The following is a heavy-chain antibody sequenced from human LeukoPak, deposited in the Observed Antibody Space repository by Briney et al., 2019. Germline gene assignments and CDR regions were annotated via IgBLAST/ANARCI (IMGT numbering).Heavy chain of an antibody. CDR1: GYTFTSYG. V-gene: IGHV1-18*01. Sequence: ASVKVSCKASGYTFTSYGISWVRQAPGQGLEWMGWISAYNGNTNYAQKLQGRVTMTTDTSTSTDYMELRSLRSDDTAVYYCARDIWFGEFKYYYGMDVWGQGTTVTVSS. CDR2: ISAYNGNT. CDR3: ARDIWFGEFKYYYGMDV. D-gene: IGHD3-10*01. J-gene: IGHJ6*02.